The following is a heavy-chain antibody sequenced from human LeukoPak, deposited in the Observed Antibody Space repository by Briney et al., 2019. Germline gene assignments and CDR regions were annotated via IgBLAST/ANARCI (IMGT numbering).Heavy chain of an antibody. D-gene: IGHD3-10*01. V-gene: IGHV3-23*01. Sequence: PGGSLRLSCAASGFTFSSYAMRWVRQPPGRGLEWVLAISGGGGSTYYADAVEGRLTISRDNSKNTLYLQMTSLRAEDPAVYYCAKDLLLGFGELSGMDVWGKGTNVSVSS. J-gene: IGHJ6*04. CDR1: GFTFSSYA. CDR3: AKDLLLGFGELSGMDV. CDR2: ISGGGGST.